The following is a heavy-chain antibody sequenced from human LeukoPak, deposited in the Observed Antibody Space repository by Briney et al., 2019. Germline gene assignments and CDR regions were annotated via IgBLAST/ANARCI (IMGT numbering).Heavy chain of an antibody. J-gene: IGHJ4*02. V-gene: IGHV4-34*01. CDR3: ASAATSGTYNLDS. CDR2: INHSGTT. D-gene: IGHD1-26*01. CDR1: GGSFSDYY. Sequence: PSETLSLTCAVYGGSFSDYYWSWIRQPPGKGLEWIGEINHSGTTNYKPSLKSRVTISVDTSKNQLSLKLTSVTAADTAVYYCASAATSGTYNLDSWGQGTLVTVSS.